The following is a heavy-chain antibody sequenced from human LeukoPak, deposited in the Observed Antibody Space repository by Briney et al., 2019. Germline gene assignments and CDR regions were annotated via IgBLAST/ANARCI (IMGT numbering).Heavy chain of an antibody. CDR3: VGGPNGWTEYFEH. Sequence: PGGSLRLSCAASGFSLGDSTTHWVRQASGKGLEWVARIRSKVDSYMTAYAESVEGRFTISRDDSDSRAYLQMNSLKTEDTAVYYCVGGPNGWTEYFEHWGQGALVTVSS. CDR1: GFSLGDST. D-gene: IGHD6-19*01. CDR2: IRSKVDSYMT. J-gene: IGHJ1*01. V-gene: IGHV3-73*01.